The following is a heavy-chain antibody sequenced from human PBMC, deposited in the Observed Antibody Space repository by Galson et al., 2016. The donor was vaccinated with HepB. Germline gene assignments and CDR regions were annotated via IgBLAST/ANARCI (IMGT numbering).Heavy chain of an antibody. Sequence: LRLSCAASGFTFNSYAMSWVRQAPGKGLEWVSGISGSGGSTYYADSVKGRFTISRDNSKNTVYLQMNSLRVEDTAMYYCARGGSGPYSWDYWGQGTLVTVSS. CDR2: ISGSGGST. CDR3: ARGGSGPYSWDY. V-gene: IGHV3-23*01. D-gene: IGHD2-15*01. CDR1: GFTFNSYA. J-gene: IGHJ4*02.